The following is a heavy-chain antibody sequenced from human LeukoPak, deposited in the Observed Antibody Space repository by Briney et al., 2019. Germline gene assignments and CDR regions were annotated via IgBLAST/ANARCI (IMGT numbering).Heavy chain of an antibody. V-gene: IGHV3-30*03. J-gene: IGHJ4*02. CDR1: KFTFSTYG. D-gene: IGHD3-22*01. CDR3: ARSVPYYYDNGDYYPLGY. CDR2: ISYDGSNK. Sequence: GMSLRLSCAASKFTFSTYGMHWVRQAPGKGLEWVAVISYDGSNKYYADSVKGRFTISRDNSKNTLYLQMSSLRAEDTAVYYCARSVPYYYDNGDYYPLGYWGQGSLVTVSS.